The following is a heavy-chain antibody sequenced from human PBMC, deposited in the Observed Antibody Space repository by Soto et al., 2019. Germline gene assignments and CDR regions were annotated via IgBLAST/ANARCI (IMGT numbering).Heavy chain of an antibody. CDR2: IYYSGST. V-gene: IGHV4-59*01. CDR1: GGSISPYY. D-gene: IGHD6-19*01. CDR3: AREGYRSGWSGIGALNWFDS. J-gene: IGHJ5*01. Sequence: QVQLQESDPGLVKPSETLSLTCTVSGGSISPYYWSWIRQPPGKGLEWIGYIYYSGSTNYNPSLKSRVTISVDTSKNQFSLELSSVTAADTAVYYCAREGYRSGWSGIGALNWFDSWGQGTLVTVSS.